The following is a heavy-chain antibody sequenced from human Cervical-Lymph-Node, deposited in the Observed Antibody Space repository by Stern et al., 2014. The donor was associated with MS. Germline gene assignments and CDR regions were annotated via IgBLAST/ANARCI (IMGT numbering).Heavy chain of an antibody. CDR2: IIPIFGTA. CDR3: ARDHCFHCNGRSCCAMDV. CDR1: GGTFSNYA. Sequence: DQLVESGAEVKKSGSSVKVSCMASGGTFSNYAISWVRQAPGLGLEWMGGIIPIFGTAHYAQKFQGRVTITVDESTSTAYMELSSLRSEDTAVYYCARDHCFHCNGRSCCAMDVWGQGTSVIVSS. D-gene: IGHD2-15*01. V-gene: IGHV1-69*01. J-gene: IGHJ6*02.